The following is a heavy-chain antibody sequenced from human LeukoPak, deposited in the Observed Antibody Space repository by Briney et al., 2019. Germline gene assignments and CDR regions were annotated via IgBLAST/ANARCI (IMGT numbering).Heavy chain of an antibody. CDR1: GFTFSNYV. CDR3: AKDRDDSGDYVFDH. Sequence: GGSLRLSCAASGFTFSNYVMSWVRQAPGKGLEWVSVIGRSGHFTNYADSVKGRFTISRDNSKDTLSLQMSSLRAEDTAIYYCAKDRDDSGDYVFDHWGRGILVTVSS. J-gene: IGHJ4*02. CDR2: IGRSGHFT. D-gene: IGHD4-17*01. V-gene: IGHV3-23*01.